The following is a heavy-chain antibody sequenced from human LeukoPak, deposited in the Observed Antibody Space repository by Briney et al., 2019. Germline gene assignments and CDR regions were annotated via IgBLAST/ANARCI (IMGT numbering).Heavy chain of an antibody. Sequence: GGSLRLSCAASGFTFSGSAMHWVRQASGKGLEWVGRIRSKANSYATAYAASVKGRFTISRDDSKNMLYLQMNSLKTEDTAVYYCTTESDNSGWYFDYWGQGTLVTVSS. V-gene: IGHV3-73*01. CDR2: IRSKANSYAT. J-gene: IGHJ4*02. D-gene: IGHD6-19*01. CDR1: GFTFSGSA. CDR3: TTESDNSGWYFDY.